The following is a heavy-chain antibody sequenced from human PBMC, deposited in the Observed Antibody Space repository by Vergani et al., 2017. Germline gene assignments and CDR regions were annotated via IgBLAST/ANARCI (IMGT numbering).Heavy chain of an antibody. CDR3: ARGPXLWFGELSCDAFDI. Sequence: EVQLVESGGGLVQPGGSLRLSCAASGFTFSSYSMNWVRQAPGKGLEWVSYISSSSSTIYYADSVKGRFTISRDNAKNSLYLQMNSLRAEDTAVYYCARGPXLWFGELSCDAFDIWGQGTMVTVSS. CDR1: GFTFSSYS. V-gene: IGHV3-48*01. D-gene: IGHD3-10*01. J-gene: IGHJ3*02. CDR2: ISSSSSTI.